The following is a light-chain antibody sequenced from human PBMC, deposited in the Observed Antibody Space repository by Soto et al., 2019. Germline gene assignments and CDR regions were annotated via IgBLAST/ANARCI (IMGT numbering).Light chain of an antibody. CDR1: SSDGGGYNY. CDR3: SSYTSSSSLEV. V-gene: IGLV2-14*01. CDR2: DVS. J-gene: IGLJ1*01. Sequence: QSVLTQPASVSGSPGQSITISCTGTSSDGGGYNYVSWYQQHPGKAPKLMIYDVSNRPSGVSNRFSGSKSGNTASLTISGLQAEDEADYYCSSYTSSSSLEVFGTGTKVTVL.